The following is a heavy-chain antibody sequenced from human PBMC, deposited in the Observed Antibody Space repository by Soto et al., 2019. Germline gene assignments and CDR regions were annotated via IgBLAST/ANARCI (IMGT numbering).Heavy chain of an antibody. J-gene: IGHJ3*02. D-gene: IGHD5-12*01. CDR1: GFTFSGSA. CDR3: TAESRDGYEAFDI. Sequence: GGSLRLSCAASGFTFSGSAMHWVRQASGKGLEWVGRIRSEANSYATTYAASVKGRFTLSRDDSKNTAFLQMNSLKTEDTAVYYCTAESRDGYEAFDIWGQGTMVTVSS. CDR2: IRSEANSYAT. V-gene: IGHV3-73*01.